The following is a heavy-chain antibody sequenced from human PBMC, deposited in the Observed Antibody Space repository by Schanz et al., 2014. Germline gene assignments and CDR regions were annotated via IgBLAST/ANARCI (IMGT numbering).Heavy chain of an antibody. CDR1: GYTFTGYY. J-gene: IGHJ4*02. CDR2: IYPNTGGT. D-gene: IGHD1-20*01. V-gene: IGHV1-2*06. Sequence: QVQLVQSGAEMKKPGASVKVSCKASGYTFTGYYIHWVRQAPGQGLEWMGRIYPNTGGTIYAQKFQGRVTMTRDTSISTAYVELTRLRSDDTAVYYCAKDRITGHSGSDWGQGTLVTVSS. CDR3: AKDRITGHSGSD.